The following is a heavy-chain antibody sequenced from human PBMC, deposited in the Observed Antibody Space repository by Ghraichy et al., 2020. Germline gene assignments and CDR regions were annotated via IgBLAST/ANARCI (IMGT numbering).Heavy chain of an antibody. V-gene: IGHV4-59*08. D-gene: IGHD6-6*01. CDR2: IYYSGST. CDR1: GGSISSYY. Sequence: SQTLSLTCTVSGGSISSYYCSWIRQPPGKGLEWIGYIYYSGSTNYNPSLKSRVTISVDTSKNQFSLKLSSVTAADTAVYYCARLRGIAARPGSYYGMDVWGQGTTVTVSS. J-gene: IGHJ6*02. CDR3: ARLRGIAARPGSYYGMDV.